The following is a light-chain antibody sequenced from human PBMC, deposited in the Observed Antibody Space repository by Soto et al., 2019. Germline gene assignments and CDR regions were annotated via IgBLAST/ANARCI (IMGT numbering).Light chain of an antibody. Sequence: DIALNQSPSFLSAPVGDRVTITCRASQGISTNLAWYQQKPGKAPKLLIYAASTLQSGVPSRFSGSGSGTEFTLTISGLQPEEFATYYCQHLNSDPLSFGGGTKVDIK. CDR2: AAS. J-gene: IGKJ4*01. CDR3: QHLNSDPLS. CDR1: QGISTN. V-gene: IGKV1-9*01.